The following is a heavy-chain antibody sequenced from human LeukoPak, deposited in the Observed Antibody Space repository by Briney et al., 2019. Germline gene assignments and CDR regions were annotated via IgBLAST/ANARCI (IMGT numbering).Heavy chain of an antibody. J-gene: IGHJ3*01. CDR1: GFTFSSYA. CDR3: ARGGAAAVA. Sequence: GGSLRLSCAASGFTFSSYAMHWVRQAPGKGLEWVAVISYDGSNKYYADSVKGRFTISRDNSKNTLYLQMNSLRAEDTAVYCCARGGAAAVAWGQGTMVTVSS. CDR2: ISYDGSNK. V-gene: IGHV3-30-3*01. D-gene: IGHD6-13*01.